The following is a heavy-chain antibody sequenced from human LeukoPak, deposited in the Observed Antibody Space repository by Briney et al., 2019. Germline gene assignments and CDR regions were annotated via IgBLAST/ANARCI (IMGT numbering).Heavy chain of an antibody. CDR1: GYTFTSYG. J-gene: IGHJ6*02. D-gene: IGHD2-21*01. CDR3: ARGGGGGTYYYFGMDV. CDR2: ISTYNGNT. Sequence: ASVKVSCKASGYTFTSYGISWVRQAPGQGLEWMGWISTYNGNTNYAQNLQGRVTMTSDTSTSTAYVELRSLRSDDTAVYYCARGGGGGTYYYFGMDVWGQGTTVTVSS. V-gene: IGHV1-18*01.